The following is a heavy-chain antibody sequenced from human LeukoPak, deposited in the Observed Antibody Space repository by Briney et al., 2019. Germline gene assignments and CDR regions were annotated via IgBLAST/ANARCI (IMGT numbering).Heavy chain of an antibody. J-gene: IGHJ4*02. D-gene: IGHD6-19*01. CDR3: GRAPSTYSRGWSHIDY. V-gene: IGHV3-53*01. CDR1: RFTICSNY. CDR2: TYSGGST. Sequence: VSLRLSCAASRFTICSNYRSRDRQAPGQGLKWVSVTYSGGSTYYADSEKGRFTMSSEKSNNTLIQQRNIRTAEATGYYYSGRAPSTYSRGWSHIDYWGQGTLVTVSS.